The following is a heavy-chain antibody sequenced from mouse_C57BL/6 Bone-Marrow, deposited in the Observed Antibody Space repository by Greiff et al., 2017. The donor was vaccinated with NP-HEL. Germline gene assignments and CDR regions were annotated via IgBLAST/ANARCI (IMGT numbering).Heavy chain of an antibody. V-gene: IGHV5-12*01. D-gene: IGHD1-1*01. J-gene: IGHJ4*01. CDR2: ISNGGGST. Sequence: EVHLVESGGGLVQPGGSLKLSCAASGFTFSDYYMYWVRQTPEKRLEWVAYISNGGGSTYYPDTVKGRFTISRDNAKNTLYLQMSRLKSEDTAMYYCARHEVYYTEGAMDYWGQGTSVTVSS. CDR3: ARHEVYYTEGAMDY. CDR1: GFTFSDYY.